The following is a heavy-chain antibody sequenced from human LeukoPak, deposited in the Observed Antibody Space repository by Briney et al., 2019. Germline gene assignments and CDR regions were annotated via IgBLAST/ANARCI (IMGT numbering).Heavy chain of an antibody. CDR3: ATGYSDSLRSPLDS. J-gene: IGHJ5*01. V-gene: IGHV3-23*01. CDR1: GFTFPSYA. CDR2: ITNSGGNT. D-gene: IGHD3-22*01. Sequence: GGSLRLSCAASGFTFPSYAMSWVRQAPGKGLEWVSGITNSGGNTYYADSVKGRFTISRDDSKNTLFLQMNSLRAEDTAVYYCATGYSDSLRSPLDSWGQGTLVTVSS.